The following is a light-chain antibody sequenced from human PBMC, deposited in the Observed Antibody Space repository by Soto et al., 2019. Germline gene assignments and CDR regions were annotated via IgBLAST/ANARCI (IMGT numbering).Light chain of an antibody. CDR1: QSDHNN. V-gene: IGKV3-15*01. J-gene: IGKJ1*01. CDR3: QQYNNWPLT. CDR2: GAS. Sequence: EIVMTQSPAALSVSPGDGATLSCRANQSDHNNLAWYQQKPGQAPRLLMYGASARAPGVPVRFSGTGSGTEFTLSIASLQSEDFAVYFCQQYNNWPLTVGQGTTVEIK.